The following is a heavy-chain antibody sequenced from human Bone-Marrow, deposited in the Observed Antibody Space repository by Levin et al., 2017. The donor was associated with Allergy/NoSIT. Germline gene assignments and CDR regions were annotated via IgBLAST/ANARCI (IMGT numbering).Heavy chain of an antibody. Sequence: ASVKVSCKAAGYTFASSGISWVRQAPGQGPEWMGWISPYNGNTKYAQKFQGRVTMTTDPSTSIAFMELRSLRSDDTALYYCAREPSASGMDYWGQGTLVTVSS. CDR2: ISPYNGNT. CDR1: GYTFASSG. D-gene: IGHD6-13*01. CDR3: AREPSASGMDY. V-gene: IGHV1-18*01. J-gene: IGHJ4*02.